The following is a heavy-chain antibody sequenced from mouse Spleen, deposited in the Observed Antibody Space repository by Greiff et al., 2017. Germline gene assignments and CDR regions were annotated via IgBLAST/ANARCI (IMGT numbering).Heavy chain of an antibody. J-gene: IGHJ2*01. CDR2: IRLKSDNYAT. V-gene: IGHV6-3*01. CDR1: GFTFSNYW. CDR3: TAFDSYFDY. Sequence: DVQLVESGGGLVQPGGSMKLSCGASGFTFSNYWMNWVRQSPEKGLEWVAQIRLKSDNYATHYAESVKGRFTISRDDSKSSVYLQMNNLRAEDTGIYYCTAFDSYFDYWGQGTTLTVSS. D-gene: IGHD2-4*01.